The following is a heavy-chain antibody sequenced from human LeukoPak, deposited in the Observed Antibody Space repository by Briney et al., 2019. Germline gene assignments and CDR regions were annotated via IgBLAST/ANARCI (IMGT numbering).Heavy chain of an antibody. CDR3: ARRTTVTPNWFDP. CDR2: IYYTGST. Sequence: SETLSLTCTVSGGPISTYQWSWIRQPPGKGLEWIGYIYYTGSTNYNPSLRSRVTISLDTSKNQFSLRVNSVTAADTAVYYCARRTTVTPNWFDPWGQGTLVTVSS. J-gene: IGHJ5*02. CDR1: GGPISTYQ. V-gene: IGHV4-59*08. D-gene: IGHD4-17*01.